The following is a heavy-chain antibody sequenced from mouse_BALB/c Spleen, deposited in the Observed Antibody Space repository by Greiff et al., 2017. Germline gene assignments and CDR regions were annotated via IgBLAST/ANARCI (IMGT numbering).Heavy chain of an antibody. CDR1: GFSLTSYG. J-gene: IGHJ3*01. CDR3: ARHYGNYETWFAY. D-gene: IGHD2-1*01. CDR2: IWAGGST. V-gene: IGHV2-9*02. Sequence: VKLQESGPGLVAPSQSLSITCTVSGFSLTSYGVHWVRQPPGKGLEWLGVIWAGGSTNYNSALMSRLSISKDNSKSQVFLKMNSLQTDDTAMYYCARHYGNYETWFAYWGQGTLVTVSA.